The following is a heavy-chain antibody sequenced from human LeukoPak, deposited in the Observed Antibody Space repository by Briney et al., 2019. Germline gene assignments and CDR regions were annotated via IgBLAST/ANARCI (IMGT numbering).Heavy chain of an antibody. J-gene: IGHJ5*02. CDR2: IYSGGTT. Sequence: GGSLRPSCAASEFTVSSNFMSWVRQAPGKGLEWVSTIYSGGTTYYSDSVKGRFTISRDNSKNMLYLQMNSLRAEDTAVYYCARDRDYYGSGSYEWFDPWGQGTLVTVSS. D-gene: IGHD3-10*01. V-gene: IGHV3-66*01. CDR3: ARDRDYYGSGSYEWFDP. CDR1: EFTVSSNF.